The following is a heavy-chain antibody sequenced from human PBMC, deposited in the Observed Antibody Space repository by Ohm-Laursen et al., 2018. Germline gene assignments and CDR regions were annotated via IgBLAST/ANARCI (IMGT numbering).Heavy chain of an antibody. D-gene: IGHD1-1*01. Sequence: SLRLSCTASGVSFGDYYMSWIRQAPGKGREWVSYISSSGSTIYYADSVKGRFTISRDNSKNTLYLQMNSLRAEDTAVYYCAKGTTDVDYWGQGTPVTVSS. J-gene: IGHJ4*02. CDR2: ISSSGSTI. CDR3: AKGTTDVDY. CDR1: GVSFGDYY. V-gene: IGHV3-11*01.